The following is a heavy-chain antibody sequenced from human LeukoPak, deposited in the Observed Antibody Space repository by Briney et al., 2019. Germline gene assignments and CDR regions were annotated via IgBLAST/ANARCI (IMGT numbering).Heavy chain of an antibody. D-gene: IGHD6-13*01. CDR2: INHSGST. J-gene: IGHJ4*02. V-gene: IGHV4-34*01. CDR3: ARGSGIAAAGTHDY. CDR1: GGSFSGYY. Sequence: PSETLSLTCAVYGGSFSGYYWSWIRPPPGKGLEWIGEINHSGSTNYNPSLKSRVTISVDTSKNRFSLKLSSVTAADTAVYYCARGSGIAAAGTHDYWGQGTLVTVSS.